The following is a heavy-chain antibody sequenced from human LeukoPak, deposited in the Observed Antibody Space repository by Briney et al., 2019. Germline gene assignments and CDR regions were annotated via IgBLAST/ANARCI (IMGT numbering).Heavy chain of an antibody. V-gene: IGHV3-30*18. J-gene: IGHJ5*02. CDR3: AKGHNYCSSTSCYRMGKGGWFDP. CDR1: GFTFSSYG. D-gene: IGHD2-2*02. Sequence: GGSLRLSCAASGFTFSSYGMHWVRQAPGKGLEWVAVISYDGSNKYYADSVKGRFTISRDNSKNTLYLQMNSLRAEDTAVYYCAKGHNYCSSTSCYRMGKGGWFDPWGQGTLSPSPQ. CDR2: ISYDGSNK.